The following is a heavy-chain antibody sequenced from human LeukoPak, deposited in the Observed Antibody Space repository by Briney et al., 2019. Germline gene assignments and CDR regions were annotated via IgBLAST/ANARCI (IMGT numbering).Heavy chain of an antibody. CDR2: INHSGST. Sequence: PSETLSLTCAVYGGSFSGYYWSWIRQPPGKGLEWIGEINHSGSTNYNPTLKSRVTISVDTSKNQFSLKLSSVTAADTAVYYCARGDIVGAPFDYWGQGTLVTVSS. CDR3: ARGDIVGAPFDY. CDR1: GGSFSGYY. J-gene: IGHJ4*02. V-gene: IGHV4-34*01. D-gene: IGHD1-26*01.